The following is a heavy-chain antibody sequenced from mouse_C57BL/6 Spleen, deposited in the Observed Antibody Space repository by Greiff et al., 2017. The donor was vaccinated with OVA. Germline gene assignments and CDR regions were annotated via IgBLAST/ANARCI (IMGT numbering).Heavy chain of an antibody. V-gene: IGHV1-54*01. J-gene: IGHJ4*01. CDR1: GYAFTNYL. CDR2: INPGSGGT. D-gene: IGHD2-1*01. CDR3: ARRLYYGTTHYYAMDY. Sequence: VQLKQSGAELVRPGTSVKVSCKASGYAFTNYLIEWVKQRPGQGLEWIGVINPGSGGTNYNEKFKGKATLTADKSSSTAYMQLSSLTSEDSAVYFCARRLYYGTTHYYAMDYWGQGTSVTVSS.